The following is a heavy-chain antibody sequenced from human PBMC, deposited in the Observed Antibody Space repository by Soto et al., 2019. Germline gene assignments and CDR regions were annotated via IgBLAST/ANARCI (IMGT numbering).Heavy chain of an antibody. V-gene: IGHV1-18*04. Sequence: GASVKVSCKSSGYTFTSYGISWVRQAPGQGLEWMGWISGYTDKRNYGQKFQGRVIMTTDTSTSTAYMELRSLRSDDTAVYYRARDGVNYYDGSGYTGYHVYLGQGTLVTVSS. CDR1: GYTFTSYG. CDR2: ISGYTDKR. D-gene: IGHD3-22*01. J-gene: IGHJ4*02. CDR3: ARDGVNYYDGSGYTGYHVY.